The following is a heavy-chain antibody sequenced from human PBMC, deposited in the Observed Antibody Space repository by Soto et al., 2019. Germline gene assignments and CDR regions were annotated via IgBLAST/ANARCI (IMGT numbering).Heavy chain of an antibody. CDR1: GGTFSNNV. Sequence: GASVKVSCKASGGTFSNNVFSWVRQAPGQGLEWMGGIIVIFGTANYAQKFRGRVTITADESTGTAYMEVSSLSSADTAVYYCASNTARYNGMYVWGQGTTVTVSS. CDR3: ASNTARYNGMYV. D-gene: IGHD2-21*02. V-gene: IGHV1-69*13. CDR2: IIVIFGTA. J-gene: IGHJ6*02.